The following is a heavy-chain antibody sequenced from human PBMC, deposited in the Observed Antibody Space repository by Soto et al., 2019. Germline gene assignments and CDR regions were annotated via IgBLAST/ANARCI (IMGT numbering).Heavy chain of an antibody. J-gene: IGHJ6*02. CDR2: ISGSGGYT. Sequence: GGSLRLSCAASGLTFSSYSMTWVRQAPGKGLEWVSSISGSGGYTYYADSVKGRFTISRDNSKNTLYLQMNSLRAEDTAIYYCAKDALGDYFYYGMDVWGQGTTVTVSS. V-gene: IGHV3-23*01. CDR1: GLTFSSYS. CDR3: AKDALGDYFYYGMDV.